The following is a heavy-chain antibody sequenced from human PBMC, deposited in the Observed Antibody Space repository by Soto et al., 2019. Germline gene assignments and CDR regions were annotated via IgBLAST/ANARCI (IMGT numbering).Heavy chain of an antibody. CDR3: VRDRYSSSGWFDP. V-gene: IGHV6-1*01. Sequence: PSQTLSLTCAISGDSVSSYSAAWNWIRQSPSGGLEWLGRTYYRSRFFSDYAESVKSRIIINPDTSKKQFSLQLKSVTPEDTAVYYCVRDRYSSSGWFDPWGQATTVTVSS. CDR2: TYYRSRFFS. J-gene: IGHJ5*02. D-gene: IGHD3-10*01. CDR1: GDSVSSYSAA.